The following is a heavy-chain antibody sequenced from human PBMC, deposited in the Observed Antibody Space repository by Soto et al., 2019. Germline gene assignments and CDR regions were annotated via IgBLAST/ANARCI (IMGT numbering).Heavy chain of an antibody. CDR3: ARTDCSSTSCYNYYYYGMDV. D-gene: IGHD2-2*01. CDR1: GYSFTKYG. CDR2: INPGNGDT. V-gene: IGHV1-3*01. Sequence: GASVKVSCKTSGYSFTKYGLHWVRQAPGQRLEWMGWINPGNGDTKYSQKFQGRVTITRDTSATTACMELSSLRSEDSAVFYCARTDCSSTSCYNYYYYGMDVWGQGTTVTVSS. J-gene: IGHJ6*02.